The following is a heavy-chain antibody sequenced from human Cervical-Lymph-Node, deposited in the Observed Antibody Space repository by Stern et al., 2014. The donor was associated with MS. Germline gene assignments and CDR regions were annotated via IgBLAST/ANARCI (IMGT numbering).Heavy chain of an antibody. CDR1: GFTFSSYG. D-gene: IGHD4-17*01. CDR3: AKAPDYGDYTNYFDY. J-gene: IGHJ4*02. Sequence: DQLVESGGGVVQPGRSLRLSCAASGFTFSSYGMHWVRQAPGKGLEGVAVISYDGSNKYYADSVKGRFTISRDNSKNTLYLQMNSLRAEDTAVYYCAKAPDYGDYTNYFDYWGQGTLVTVSS. CDR2: ISYDGSNK. V-gene: IGHV3-30*18.